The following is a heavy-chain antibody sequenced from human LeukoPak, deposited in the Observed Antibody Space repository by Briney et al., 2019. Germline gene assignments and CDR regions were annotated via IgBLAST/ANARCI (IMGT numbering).Heavy chain of an antibody. D-gene: IGHD2-2*01. V-gene: IGHV1-69*01. Sequence: SVKVSCKASGGTFSSYAISWVRQAPGQGLEWMGGIIPIFGTANYAQKFHGRVTITADESTSTAYMELSSLRSEDTAVYYCARGSPTGYCSSTSCYAGNFDYWGQGTLVTVSS. CDR2: IIPIFGTA. CDR1: GGTFSSYA. CDR3: ARGSPTGYCSSTSCYAGNFDY. J-gene: IGHJ4*02.